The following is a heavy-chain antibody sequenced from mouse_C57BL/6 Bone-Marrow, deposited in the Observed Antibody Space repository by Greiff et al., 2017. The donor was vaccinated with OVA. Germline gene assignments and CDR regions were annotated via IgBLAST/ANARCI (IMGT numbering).Heavy chain of an antibody. V-gene: IGHV7-3*01. J-gene: IGHJ1*03. Sequence: EVKLMESGGGLVQPGGSLSLSCAASGFTFTDYYMSWVRQPPGKALEWLGFIRNKANGYTTEYRASVKGRFTISRDNSQIILYLQMNALRAEDSATYCCASLYGSPRYWYFDVWGTGTTVTVSS. CDR3: ASLYGSPRYWYFDV. CDR2: IRNKANGYTT. D-gene: IGHD1-1*01. CDR1: GFTFTDYY.